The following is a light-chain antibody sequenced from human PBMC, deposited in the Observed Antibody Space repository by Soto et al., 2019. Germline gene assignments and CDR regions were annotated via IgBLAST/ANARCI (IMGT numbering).Light chain of an antibody. CDR2: LEGSGSY. CDR3: ETWDSNSWV. V-gene: IGLV4-60*01. Sequence: QLVLTQSSSASASLGSSVKFTCTLSSGHSSYIIAWHQQQPGKAPRYLMKLEGSGSYNKGSGVPDRFSGSSSGADRYLTISNLQLEDEADYYCETWDSNSWVFGGGTNVTVL. CDR1: SGHSSYI. J-gene: IGLJ3*02.